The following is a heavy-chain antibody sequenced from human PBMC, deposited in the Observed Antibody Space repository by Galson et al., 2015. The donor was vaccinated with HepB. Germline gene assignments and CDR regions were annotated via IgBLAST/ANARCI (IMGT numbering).Heavy chain of an antibody. CDR2: IIPIFGTA. Sequence: SVKVSCKASGGTFSSYAISWVRQAPGQGLEWMGGIIPIFGTANYAQKFQGRVTITADKSTSTAYMELSSLRSEDTAVYYCARGFVVVPAAMRNYHGMDVWGQGTTVTVSS. V-gene: IGHV1-69*06. J-gene: IGHJ6*02. D-gene: IGHD2-2*01. CDR1: GGTFSSYA. CDR3: ARGFVVVPAAMRNYHGMDV.